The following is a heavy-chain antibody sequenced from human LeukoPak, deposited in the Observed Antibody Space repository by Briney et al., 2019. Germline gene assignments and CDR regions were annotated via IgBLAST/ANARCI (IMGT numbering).Heavy chain of an antibody. CDR2: ISGSGGST. V-gene: IGHV3-23*01. Sequence: LSGGSLRLSCAASRFTFSSYAMSWVRQAPGKGLEWASAISGSGGSTYYADSVKGRFTISRDNSKNTLYLQMNSLRAEDTAVYYCAKSAAAGNYYYYGMDVWGQGTTVTVSS. CDR3: AKSAAAGNYYYYGMDV. CDR1: RFTFSSYA. D-gene: IGHD6-13*01. J-gene: IGHJ6*02.